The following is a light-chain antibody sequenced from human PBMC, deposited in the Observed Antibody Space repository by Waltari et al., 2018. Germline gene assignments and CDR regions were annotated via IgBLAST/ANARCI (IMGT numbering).Light chain of an antibody. CDR3: QSTDSSTTSVV. Sequence: YELTQPPSVALSPGQTARITCSGGALPKQFAYWYQQKPGQAPVLVIYKDSERPSGIPERFSGSSSGTAVTLTISGVQAEDEADYYCQSTDSSTTSVVFGGGTKLTVL. CDR1: ALPKQF. CDR2: KDS. J-gene: IGLJ2*01. V-gene: IGLV3-25*03.